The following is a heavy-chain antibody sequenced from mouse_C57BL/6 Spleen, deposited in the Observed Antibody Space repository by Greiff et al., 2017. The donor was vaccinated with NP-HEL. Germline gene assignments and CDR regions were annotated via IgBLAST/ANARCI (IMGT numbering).Heavy chain of an antibody. J-gene: IGHJ4*01. CDR1: GFTFSDYG. D-gene: IGHD2-1*01. CDR3: ARSVTTGDYAMDY. V-gene: IGHV5-17*01. Sequence: EVKLVESGGGLVKPGGSLKLSCAASGFTFSDYGMHWVRQAPEKGLEWVAYISSGSSTIYYADTVKGRSTISRDNAKNTLFLQMTSLRSEDTAMYYCARSVTTGDYAMDYWGQGTSVTVSS. CDR2: ISSGSSTI.